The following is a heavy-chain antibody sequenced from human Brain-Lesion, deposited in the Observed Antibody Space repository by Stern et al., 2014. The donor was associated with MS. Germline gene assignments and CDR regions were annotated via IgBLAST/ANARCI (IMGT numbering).Heavy chain of an antibody. CDR1: GGSISSSTYY. V-gene: IGHV4-39*01. J-gene: IGHJ4*02. CDR2: ISYSGFT. Sequence: QVQLQESGPGLVKPSETLSLTCTVSGGSISSSTYYWAWIRQPPGKGLEWIGNISYSGFTYYNPSLKSRVTISVDMSKHQFSLKRSSVTAADTAIYYCARHDSVPRPSQLYSARDRGPGYFDYWGQGTLVTVSS. D-gene: IGHD1-26*01. CDR3: ARHDSVPRPSQLYSARDRGPGYFDY.